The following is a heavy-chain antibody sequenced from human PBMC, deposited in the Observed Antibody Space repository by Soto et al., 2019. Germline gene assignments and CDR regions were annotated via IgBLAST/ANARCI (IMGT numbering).Heavy chain of an antibody. J-gene: IGHJ5*02. CDR1: GYTFTTHG. Sequence: QVQLVQSGAEVKKPGASVKVSCKASGYTFTTHGISWVRQVPGQGLEWMGWVRGDNGHTNYAQSLQGRVTMTTDTSTNTAYMELRCLRSDDTAVYYCARDLGYCRSGTCSREWFDPWGQGTLVTVSS. CDR3: ARDLGYCRSGTCSREWFDP. D-gene: IGHD2-15*01. CDR2: VRGDNGHT. V-gene: IGHV1-18*01.